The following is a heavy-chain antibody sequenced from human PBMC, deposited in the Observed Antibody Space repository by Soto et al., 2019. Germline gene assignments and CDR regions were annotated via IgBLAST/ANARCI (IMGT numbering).Heavy chain of an antibody. V-gene: IGHV4-4*02. D-gene: IGHD6-19*01. J-gene: IGHJ6*02. CDR1: GDSISSGAW. Sequence: PSETLSLTCAVSGDSISSGAWWSWVRQSPGKGLQWIGEIYHSGSTYYNPSLKSRVTISVDTSKNQFSLKLRSVTAADTAVYYCASDRSSGWDQGYGMDVWGQGTTVTVSS. CDR3: ASDRSSGWDQGYGMDV. CDR2: IYHSGST.